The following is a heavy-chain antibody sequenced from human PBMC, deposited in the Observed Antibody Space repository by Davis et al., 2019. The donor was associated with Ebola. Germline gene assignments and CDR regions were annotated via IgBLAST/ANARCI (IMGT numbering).Heavy chain of an antibody. Sequence: ASVKVSCKASGHTFTSYGISWVRQAPGQGLEWMGWISAYNGNTNYAQKLQGRVTMTTDTSTSTAYMELRSLRSEDTAVYYCARVFLIGGAFDIWGQGTMVTVSS. CDR3: ARVFLIGGAFDI. D-gene: IGHD2/OR15-2a*01. CDR2: ISAYNGNT. CDR1: GHTFTSYG. V-gene: IGHV1-18*01. J-gene: IGHJ3*02.